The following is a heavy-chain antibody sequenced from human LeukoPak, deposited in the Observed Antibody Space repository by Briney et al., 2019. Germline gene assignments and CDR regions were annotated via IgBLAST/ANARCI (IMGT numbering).Heavy chain of an antibody. J-gene: IGHJ6*03. CDR3: ARGGGYGEYVDYYYYMDV. Sequence: RSSETLSLTCTVSGGSISSYYWSWIRQPPGKGLEWIGYIYYSGSTNYNPSLKSRVTISVETSKNHFSLKLSSVTAADTAVYYCARGGGYGEYVDYYYYMDVWGKGTTVTVSS. D-gene: IGHD5-12*01. CDR1: GGSISSYY. CDR2: IYYSGST. V-gene: IGHV4-59*01.